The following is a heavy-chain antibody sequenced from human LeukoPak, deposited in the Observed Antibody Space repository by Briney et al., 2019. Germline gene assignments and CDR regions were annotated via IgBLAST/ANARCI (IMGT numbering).Heavy chain of an antibody. V-gene: IGHV4-59*01. CDR3: ARDRIAAAGLFDY. Sequence: SETLSLTCTVSGGSISSYYWSWIRQPPGKGLEWIGYIYYSGSTNYNPSLKSQVTISVDTSKNQFSLKLSSVTAADTAVYYCARDRIAAAGLFDYWGQGTLVTVSS. CDR1: GGSISSYY. D-gene: IGHD6-13*01. CDR2: IYYSGST. J-gene: IGHJ4*02.